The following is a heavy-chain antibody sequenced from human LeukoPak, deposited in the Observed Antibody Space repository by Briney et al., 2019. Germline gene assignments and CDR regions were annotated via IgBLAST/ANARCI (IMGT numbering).Heavy chain of an antibody. CDR2: IIPIFGTA. D-gene: IGHD2-15*01. J-gene: IGHJ3*02. CDR3: ARDLRSSGVAFDI. V-gene: IGHV1-69*13. CDR1: GGTFSSYA. Sequence: SVKVSCKASGGTFSSYAISWVRQAPGQGLEWMGGIIPIFGTANYAQKFRGRVTITADESTSTAYMELSSLRSEDTAVYYCARDLRSSGVAFDIWGQGTMVTVSS.